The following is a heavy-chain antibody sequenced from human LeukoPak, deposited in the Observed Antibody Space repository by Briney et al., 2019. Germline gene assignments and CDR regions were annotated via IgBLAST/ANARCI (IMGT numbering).Heavy chain of an antibody. D-gene: IGHD2-21*01. J-gene: IGHJ6*04. CDR1: GYSISSGYY. CDR3: ARGDCSGSICYSPRDV. CDR2: IYHSGST. Sequence: SETLSLTCTVSGYSISSGYYWGWIRQPPGKGLEWIGSIYHSGSTYYNPSLKSRVTISVDTSKNQFSLKVSSVTAADTAVYYCARGDCSGSICYSPRDVWGTGTTVTVSS. V-gene: IGHV4-38-2*02.